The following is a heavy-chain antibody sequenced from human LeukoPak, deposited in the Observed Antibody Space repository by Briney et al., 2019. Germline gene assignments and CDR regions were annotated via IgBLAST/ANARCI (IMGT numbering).Heavy chain of an antibody. CDR2: INRSGST. V-gene: IGHV4-34*01. CDR1: GGSFSGYY. Sequence: SETLSLTCAVYGGSFSGYYWSWIRQPPGKGLEWIGEINRSGSTNYNPSLKSRVTISVDTSKNQFSLKLSSVTAADTAVYYCARGPPYYYGSGSYYSPPYYYYGMDVWGQGTRSPSP. CDR3: ARGPPYYYGSGSYYSPPYYYYGMDV. J-gene: IGHJ6*02. D-gene: IGHD3-10*01.